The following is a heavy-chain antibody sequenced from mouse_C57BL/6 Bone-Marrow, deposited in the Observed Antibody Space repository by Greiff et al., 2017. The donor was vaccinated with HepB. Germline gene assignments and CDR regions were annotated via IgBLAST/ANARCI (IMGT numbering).Heavy chain of an antibody. D-gene: IGHD1-1*01. Sequence: EVQGVESGEGLVKPGGSLKLSCAASGFTFSSYAMSWVRQTPEKRLEWVAYISSGGDYIYYADTVKGRFSISRDNARNTLYLQMSSLKSEDTAMYYCTRDGYYYGSPDYWGQGTSVTVSS. J-gene: IGHJ4*01. CDR3: TRDGYYYGSPDY. CDR2: ISSGGDYI. V-gene: IGHV5-9-1*02. CDR1: GFTFSSYA.